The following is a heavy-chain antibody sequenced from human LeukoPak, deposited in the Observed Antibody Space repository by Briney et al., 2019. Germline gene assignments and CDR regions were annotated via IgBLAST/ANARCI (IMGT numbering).Heavy chain of an antibody. CDR1: GFTFTDSW. Sequence: PGGSLRLYCVVSGFTFTDSWMTWVRQAPGKGLEWVANIKQDGSEKHYVDSVKGRFTISRDNAKNSLYLQMNSLRAEDTAVYYCAREPGIGYAFDIWGQGTVVAVSS. D-gene: IGHD3-10*01. J-gene: IGHJ3*02. V-gene: IGHV3-7*01. CDR2: IKQDGSEK. CDR3: AREPGIGYAFDI.